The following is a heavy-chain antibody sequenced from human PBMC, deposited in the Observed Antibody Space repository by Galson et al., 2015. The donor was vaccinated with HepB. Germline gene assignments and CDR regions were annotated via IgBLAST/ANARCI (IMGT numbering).Heavy chain of an antibody. V-gene: IGHV4-39*01. CDR2: VYYSGNT. CDR3: ARHSLFKVPGAGRENWFDP. D-gene: IGHD3-10*01. J-gene: IGHJ5*02. Sequence: SETLSLTCTVSGGSINTRDYYWGWVRQPPGKGLEWIGTVYYSGNTYYNPSLKSRLTMSVDTSKNQFSLKLTSLTAADTAVYYCARHSLFKVPGAGRENWFDPWGQGTLVTVSS. CDR1: GGSINTRDYY.